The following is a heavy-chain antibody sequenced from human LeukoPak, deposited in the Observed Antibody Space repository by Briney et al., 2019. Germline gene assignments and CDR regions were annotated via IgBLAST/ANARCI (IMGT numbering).Heavy chain of an antibody. CDR2: IYYSGST. D-gene: IGHD3-9*01. V-gene: IGHV4-39*01. CDR1: GGSISSSSYY. Sequence: SETLSLTCTVSGGSISSSSYYWGWIRQPPGKGLEWIGSIYYSGSTYYNPSLKSRVTISVDTSKNQFSLKLSSVTAADTAVYYCARRQGVLRYFDWSEYFDYWGQGTLVTVSS. CDR3: ARRQGVLRYFDWSEYFDY. J-gene: IGHJ4*02.